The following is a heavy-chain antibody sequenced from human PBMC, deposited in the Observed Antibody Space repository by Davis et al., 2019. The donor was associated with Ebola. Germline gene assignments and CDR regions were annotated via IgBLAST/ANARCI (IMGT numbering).Heavy chain of an antibody. CDR3: AREHDYGDYDVLFYYYGMDV. J-gene: IGHJ6*04. D-gene: IGHD4-17*01. Sequence: MPSETLSLTCAVSGGSISRSNWWSWVRQPPGKGLEWIGEIYHSGSTNYNPSLKSRVTISVDKSKNQFSLKLSSVTAADSAVYYCAREHDYGDYDVLFYYYGMDVWGTGTTVTVSS. CDR1: GGSISRSNW. V-gene: IGHV4-4*02. CDR2: IYHSGST.